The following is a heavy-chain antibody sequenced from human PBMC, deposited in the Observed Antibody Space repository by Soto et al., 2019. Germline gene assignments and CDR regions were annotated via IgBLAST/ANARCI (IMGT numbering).Heavy chain of an antibody. CDR1: GFTFSSYA. Sequence: GGSLRLSCAASGFTFSSYAMSWVRQAPGKGLEWVSAISGSGGSTYYADSVKGRFTISRDNSKNTLYLQMNSLRAEDTAVYYCAKLGYCSSKRCYNNWFDTWGQGTLVTVSS. CDR2: ISGSGGST. CDR3: AKLGYCSSKRCYNNWFDT. D-gene: IGHD2-2*01. V-gene: IGHV3-23*01. J-gene: IGHJ5*02.